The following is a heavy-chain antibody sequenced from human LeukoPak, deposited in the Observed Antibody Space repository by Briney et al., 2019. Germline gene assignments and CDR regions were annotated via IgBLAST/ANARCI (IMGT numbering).Heavy chain of an antibody. D-gene: IGHD4-17*01. Sequence: GGSLRLSCAASGFTFSSYSMNWVRQAPGKGLEWVSSISSSSSYIYYADSVKGRFTISRDNAKNSLYLQMHSLRAEDTAVYYCARTHDYGDYEGDYWGQGTLVTVSS. J-gene: IGHJ4*02. V-gene: IGHV3-21*01. CDR2: ISSSSSYI. CDR1: GFTFSSYS. CDR3: ARTHDYGDYEGDY.